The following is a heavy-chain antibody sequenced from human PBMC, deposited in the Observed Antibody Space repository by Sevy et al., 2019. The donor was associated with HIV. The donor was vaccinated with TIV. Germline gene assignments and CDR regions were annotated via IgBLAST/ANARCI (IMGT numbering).Heavy chain of an antibody. CDR1: GFPFSSYE. Sequence: GGSLRLSCTASGFPFSSYEMNWVRQAPGKGLELISFINSGSTIISHADSVKGRFTISRDSAKKSVYLQMNSLRVEDTAVYYCARDGGYSDYGMDLWGQGTTVTVSS. D-gene: IGHD2-15*01. V-gene: IGHV3-48*01. CDR2: INSGSTII. J-gene: IGHJ6*02. CDR3: ARDGGYSDYGMDL.